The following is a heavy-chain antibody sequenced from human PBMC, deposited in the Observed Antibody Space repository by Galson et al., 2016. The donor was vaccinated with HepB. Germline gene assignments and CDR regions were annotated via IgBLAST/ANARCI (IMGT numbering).Heavy chain of an antibody. CDR1: GFTFSDYY. D-gene: IGHD1-1*01. CDR3: VRDRPQRLKYYYGMDV. J-gene: IGHJ6*02. Sequence: SLRLSCAASGFTFSDYYMSWIRQAPGKGLEWVAYISTTSGHTNYADSVKGRFTISRDNTKNSVHLQVNSMSAEDTAVYFCVRDRPQRLKYYYGMDVWGHGATFTFSS. V-gene: IGHV3-11*06. CDR2: ISTTSGHT.